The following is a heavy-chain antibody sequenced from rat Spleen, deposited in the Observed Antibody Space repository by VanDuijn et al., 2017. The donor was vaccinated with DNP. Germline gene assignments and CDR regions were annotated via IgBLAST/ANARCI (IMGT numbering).Heavy chain of an antibody. CDR2: ISYDGSST. CDR3: ARRAEGVDA. V-gene: IGHV5-7*01. CDR1: GFTFSNYD. Sequence: EVQLVESGGGLVQPGRSMKLSCAASGFTFSNYDMAWVRQAPKKGLEWVATISYDGSSTNYRDSVKGRFTISRDNAKSTLYLQMDSLRSEDTATYYCARRAEGVDAWGQGASVTVSS. J-gene: IGHJ4*01.